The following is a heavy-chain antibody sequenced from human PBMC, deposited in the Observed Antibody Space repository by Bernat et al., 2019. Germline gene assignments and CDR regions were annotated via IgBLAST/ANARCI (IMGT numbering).Heavy chain of an antibody. Sequence: EVQLVESGGGLVQPGGSLRLSCAASGFTFNSYYMSWVRQTPGKGLEWVANINQDGSGKYYVDSVRGRITISRDNAKTSSSLQMNNLRAEDTALYYGARDPDHGAMDLWGQGTLVIVSS. V-gene: IGHV3-7*04. CDR3: ARDPDHGAMDL. CDR1: GFTFNSYY. CDR2: INQDGSGK. J-gene: IGHJ5*02. D-gene: IGHD1-26*01.